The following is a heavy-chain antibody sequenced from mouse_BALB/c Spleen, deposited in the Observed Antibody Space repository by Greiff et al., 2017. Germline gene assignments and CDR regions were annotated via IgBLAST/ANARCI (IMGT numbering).Heavy chain of an antibody. Sequence: QVHVKQPGAELVKPGTSVKLSCKASGYNFTSYWINWVKLRPGQGLEWIGDIYPGSGSTNYNEKFKSKATLTVDTSSSTAYMQLSSLASEDSALYYCARRVITTGFDYWGQGTTLTVSS. V-gene: IGHV1-55*01. CDR3: ARRVITTGFDY. J-gene: IGHJ2*01. CDR1: GYNFTSYW. D-gene: IGHD2-4*01. CDR2: IYPGSGST.